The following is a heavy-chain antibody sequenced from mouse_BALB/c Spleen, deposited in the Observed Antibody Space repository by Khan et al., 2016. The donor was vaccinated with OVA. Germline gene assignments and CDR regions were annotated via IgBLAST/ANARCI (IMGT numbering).Heavy chain of an antibody. J-gene: IGHJ3*01. CDR2: IDPENGNT. CDR1: GFNIKDYY. D-gene: IGHD2-3*01. Sequence: VQLKQSGAELVRPGALVNLSCKASGFNIKDYYMHWVKQRPEQGLEWIGWIDPENGNTIYDPKFQGKASITSDTSSNTAYLQLSSLTSEDTAVLLWASGGYCPWVAYWGQGTLVTVSA. CDR3: ASGGYCPWVAY. V-gene: IGHV14-1*02.